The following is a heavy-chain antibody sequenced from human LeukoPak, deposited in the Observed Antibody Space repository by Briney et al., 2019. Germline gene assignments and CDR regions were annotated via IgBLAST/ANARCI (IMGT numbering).Heavy chain of an antibody. Sequence: SDTLSLTCAVYGGSFSGYYWSWIRKPPGKGLEWIGEINHSGSTNYNPSLKSRVTISVDTSKNQFSLKLSSVTAADTAVYYCASARGYSYGHRYFDYWGQGTLVTVSS. J-gene: IGHJ4*02. CDR2: INHSGST. D-gene: IGHD5-18*01. CDR3: ASARGYSYGHRYFDY. V-gene: IGHV4-34*01. CDR1: GGSFSGYY.